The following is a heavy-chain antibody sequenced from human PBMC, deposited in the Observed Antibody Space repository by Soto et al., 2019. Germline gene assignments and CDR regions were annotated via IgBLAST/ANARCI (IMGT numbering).Heavy chain of an antibody. V-gene: IGHV1-8*01. J-gene: IGHJ4*02. CDR3: AREISGSCRFDY. D-gene: IGHD1-26*01. Sequence: QVQLVQSGAEVKKPGASVKVSCKASGYTFTSYDINWVRQATGQGLEWMGWMNPNSGTTGYAQKFQGRVTMTRNTSITTAYRELSSLRSEDAAVYYCAREISGSCRFDYWGQGTLVTVSS. CDR2: MNPNSGTT. CDR1: GYTFTSYD.